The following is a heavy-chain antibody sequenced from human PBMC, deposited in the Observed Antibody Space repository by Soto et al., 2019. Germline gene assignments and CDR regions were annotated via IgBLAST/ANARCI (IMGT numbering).Heavy chain of an antibody. V-gene: IGHV1-18*01. D-gene: IGHD2-2*01. J-gene: IGHJ5*02. CDR3: ARVVPGAEAWFGP. CDR1: GYTFSNYG. Sequence: QVQLVQSGGEVKRPGASVKVSCKTSGYTFSNYGITWVRQAPGQPLEWLGWISLYSDGTNYAQKFQGRVSMTTDTSTTTAYMELMSLRSDDTAVYYCARVVPGAEAWFGPWCQGTLVTVSS. CDR2: ISLYSDGT.